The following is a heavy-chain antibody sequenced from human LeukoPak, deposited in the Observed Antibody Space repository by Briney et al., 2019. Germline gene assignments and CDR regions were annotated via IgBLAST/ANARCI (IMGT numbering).Heavy chain of an antibody. CDR3: ARDPEGASRDAFDI. CDR2: LYHSGNS. CDR1: GYSISSGYY. D-gene: IGHD2-2*01. J-gene: IGHJ3*02. Sequence: PSETLSLTCTVSGYSISSGYYWGWIRQPPGKGLEWIGSLYHSGNSYYNPSLKSRVTMSVDTSKNQFSLKLSSVTAADTAVYYCARDPEGASRDAFDIWGQGTMVTVSS. V-gene: IGHV4-38-2*02.